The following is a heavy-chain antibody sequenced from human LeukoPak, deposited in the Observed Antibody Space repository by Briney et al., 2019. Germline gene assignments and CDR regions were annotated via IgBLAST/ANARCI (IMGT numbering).Heavy chain of an antibody. V-gene: IGHV4-59*11. CDR3: ARDPTTVTKGLDI. CDR1: GGSFSSHY. J-gene: IGHJ3*02. Sequence: SETLSLTCTVSGGSFSSHYWSWIRQPPGKGLEWIGYISYIGSTNYNPSLKSRVTISVDTSKNQFSLKLSSVTAADTAVYYCARDPTTVTKGLDIWGQGTMVTASP. CDR2: ISYIGST. D-gene: IGHD4-17*01.